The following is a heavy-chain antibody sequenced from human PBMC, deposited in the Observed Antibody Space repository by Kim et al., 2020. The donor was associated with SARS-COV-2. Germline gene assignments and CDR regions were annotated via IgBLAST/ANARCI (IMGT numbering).Heavy chain of an antibody. V-gene: IGHV3-21*01. Sequence: GGSLRLSCAASGFTFSSYSMNWVRQAPGKGLEWVSSISSSSSYIYYADSVKGRFTISRDNAKNSLYLQMNSLRAEDTAVYYCARLAAAGGGSIDYWGQGTLVTVSS. CDR3: ARLAAAGGGSIDY. CDR2: ISSSSSYI. CDR1: GFTFSSYS. D-gene: IGHD6-13*01. J-gene: IGHJ4*02.